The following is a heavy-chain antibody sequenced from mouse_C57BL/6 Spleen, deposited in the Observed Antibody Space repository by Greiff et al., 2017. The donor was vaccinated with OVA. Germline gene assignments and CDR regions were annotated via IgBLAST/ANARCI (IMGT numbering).Heavy chain of an antibody. D-gene: IGHD2-2*01. CDR2: IDPSDSYT. Sequence: QVQLQQPGAELVRPGTSVKLSCKASGYTFTSYWMHWVKQRPGQGLEWIGVIDPSDSYTNYNQKFKGKATLTVDTSSSTAYMQLSSLTSEDSAVYYCARSCGYEGYAMDYWGQGTSVTVSS. CDR1: GYTFTSYW. CDR3: ARSCGYEGYAMDY. J-gene: IGHJ4*01. V-gene: IGHV1-59*01.